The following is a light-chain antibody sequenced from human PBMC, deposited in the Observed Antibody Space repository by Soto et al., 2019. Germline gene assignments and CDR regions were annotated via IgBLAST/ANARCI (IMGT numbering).Light chain of an antibody. CDR2: GAS. CDR3: QRYGSSIFT. Sequence: DIVMTQSPGTLSLSPGDRATLSCRASQSVSSSYLAWYQQKPGQAPRLLIYGASGRATGITDRFSGSGSGTNFTVTISRLEPEDLAVYYCQRYGSSIFTFDPGTKVDIK. V-gene: IGKV3-20*01. J-gene: IGKJ3*01. CDR1: QSVSSSY.